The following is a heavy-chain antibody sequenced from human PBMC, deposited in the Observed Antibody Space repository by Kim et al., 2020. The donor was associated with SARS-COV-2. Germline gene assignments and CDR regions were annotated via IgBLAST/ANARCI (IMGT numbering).Heavy chain of an antibody. CDR1: GGSISSGGYY. D-gene: IGHD5-18*01. Sequence: SETLSLTCTVSGGSISSGGYYWSWIRQHPGKGLEWIGYIYYSGSTYYNPSLKSRVTISVDTSKNQYSLKLSSVTAADTAVYYCARVNSYNWFDPWGQGTLVTVSS. CDR3: ARVNSYNWFDP. J-gene: IGHJ5*02. CDR2: IYYSGST. V-gene: IGHV4-31*03.